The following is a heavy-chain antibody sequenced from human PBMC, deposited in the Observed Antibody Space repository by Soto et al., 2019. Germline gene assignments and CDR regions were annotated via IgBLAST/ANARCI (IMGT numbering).Heavy chain of an antibody. Sequence: HPGGSLRLSCSVSGFTFSAYWMHWVRQVPGKGLTWVSRISDDGSTATYADPVKGRFVISRDNAKNSLYLEMNTLRADDSGLYYCTRGPRVSSTGTGAHWGRGTLVTVSS. J-gene: IGHJ4*02. CDR1: GFTFSAYW. D-gene: IGHD1-1*01. V-gene: IGHV3-74*01. CDR2: ISDDGSTA. CDR3: TRGPRVSSTGTGAH.